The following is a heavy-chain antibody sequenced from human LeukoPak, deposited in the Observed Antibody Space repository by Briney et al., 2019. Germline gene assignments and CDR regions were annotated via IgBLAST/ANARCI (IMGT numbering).Heavy chain of an antibody. D-gene: IGHD3-22*01. J-gene: IGHJ4*02. V-gene: IGHV3-21*01. CDR3: AREDDSSGYYFDY. Sequence: PGGSLRLSCAASGFTFSSYSMNWVRQAPGKGLEWVSSISSSSSYIYYADSVKGRFTISRDNAKNSLYLQMNGLRAEDTAVYYCAREDDSSGYYFDYWGQGTLVTVSS. CDR2: ISSSSSYI. CDR1: GFTFSSYS.